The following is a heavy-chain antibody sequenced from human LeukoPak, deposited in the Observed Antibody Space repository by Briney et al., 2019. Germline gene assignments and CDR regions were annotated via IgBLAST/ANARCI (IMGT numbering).Heavy chain of an antibody. CDR2: IYYSGST. J-gene: IGHJ5*02. CDR1: GFTFSSFA. D-gene: IGHD6-19*01. Sequence: PGGSLRLSCAASGFTFSSFAMSWVRQAPGKGLEWIGSIYYSGSTYYNPSLKSRVTISVDTSKNQFSLKLSSVTAADTAVYYCARHHRDEQWLVPSTLNWFDPWGQGTLVTVSS. CDR3: ARHHRDEQWLVPSTLNWFDP. V-gene: IGHV4-39*01.